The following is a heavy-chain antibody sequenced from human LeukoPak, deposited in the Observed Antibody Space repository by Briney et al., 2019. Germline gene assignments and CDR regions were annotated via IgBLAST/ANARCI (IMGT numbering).Heavy chain of an antibody. CDR3: ARWDYYDSSGYLDY. Sequence: SETLSLTCTVSGGSISSYYWSWIRQPPGKGLEWIGYIYYSGSTNYNPSLKSRVTISVDTSKNQFSLKLSSVTAADTAVYYCARWDYYDSSGYLDYWGQGTLVTVSS. CDR1: GGSISSYY. J-gene: IGHJ4*02. D-gene: IGHD3-22*01. CDR2: IYYSGST. V-gene: IGHV4-59*01.